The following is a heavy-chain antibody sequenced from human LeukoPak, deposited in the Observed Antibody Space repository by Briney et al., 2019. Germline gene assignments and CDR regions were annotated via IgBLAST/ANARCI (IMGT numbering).Heavy chain of an antibody. V-gene: IGHV3-7*01. Sequence: GGSLRLSCAASGFTFSSYAMSWVRQAPGTGLEWVANIKQDGSEKYYVDSVKGRFTISRDNAKNSLYLQMNSLRAEDTAVYYCARRIAACGRRHYYYYGMDVWGQGTTVTVSS. CDR1: GFTFSSYA. CDR2: IKQDGSEK. CDR3: ARRIAACGRRHYYYYGMDV. J-gene: IGHJ6*02. D-gene: IGHD6-13*01.